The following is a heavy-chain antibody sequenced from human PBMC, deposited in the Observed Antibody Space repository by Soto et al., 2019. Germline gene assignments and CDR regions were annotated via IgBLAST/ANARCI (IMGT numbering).Heavy chain of an antibody. D-gene: IGHD7-27*01. CDR3: ARDGPNASDY. CDR2: ISYDGSNK. Sequence: QVQLVESGGGVVQPGRSLRLSCAASGFTFSSYAMHWVRQAPGKGLEWVAVISYDGSNKYYADSVKGRFTISRDNSKNTLYLQMNSLRAEDTAVYYCARDGPNASDYWGQGTLVTVSS. CDR1: GFTFSSYA. J-gene: IGHJ4*02. V-gene: IGHV3-30-3*01.